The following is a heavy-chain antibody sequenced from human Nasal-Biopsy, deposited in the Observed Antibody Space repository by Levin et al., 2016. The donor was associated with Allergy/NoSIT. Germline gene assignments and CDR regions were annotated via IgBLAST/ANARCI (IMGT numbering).Heavy chain of an antibody. V-gene: IGHV3-64D*06. CDR2: IASNGGDT. Sequence: GGSLRLSCSASGFTFSDYAIHWVRQAPGEGLESVSGIASNGGDTSYADSVRGRFTISRDNSKNRMFLQMNNLRSDDTAVYFCVRSAYISRWYLGHYFDYWGQGTLVTVSS. J-gene: IGHJ4*02. D-gene: IGHD6-13*01. CDR3: VRSAYISRWYLGHYFDY. CDR1: GFTFSDYA.